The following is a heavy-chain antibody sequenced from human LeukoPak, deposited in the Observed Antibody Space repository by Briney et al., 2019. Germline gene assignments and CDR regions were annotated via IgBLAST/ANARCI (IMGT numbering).Heavy chain of an antibody. J-gene: IGHJ4*02. CDR3: AKARGSSWSEFDY. CDR2: TTNSGAST. V-gene: IGHV3-23*01. CDR1: GFTFRDYA. D-gene: IGHD6-13*01. Sequence: GGSLRLSCAASGFTFRDYAMSWVRQAPGKGLEWISTTTNSGASTYYADSVKGRFTISRDNSKNTLYLQMVSLRVEDTALYYCAKARGSSWSEFDYWGQGTLVTVSS.